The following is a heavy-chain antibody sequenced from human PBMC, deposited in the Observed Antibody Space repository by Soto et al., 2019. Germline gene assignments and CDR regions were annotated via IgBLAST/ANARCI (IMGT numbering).Heavy chain of an antibody. J-gene: IGHJ6*02. D-gene: IGHD6-19*01. CDR3: ARAGPDYYYYGLNV. V-gene: IGHV6-1*01. CDR1: GDSVSTNSAA. CDR2: TYYRSKWYN. Sequence: PSQTLSLTCAVSGDSVSTNSAAWNWIRQSPSRGLEWLGRTYYRSKWYNDYAVSVKSRININADTSKNQISLQLNSVTPEDTAVYYCARAGPDYYYYGLNVWGQGTRVTVSS.